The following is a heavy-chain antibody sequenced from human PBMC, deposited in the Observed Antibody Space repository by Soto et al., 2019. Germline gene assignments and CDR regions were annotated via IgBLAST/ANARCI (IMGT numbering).Heavy chain of an antibody. Sequence: GDSLRLSFAPSGFTFSNYAMSWVRQAPGKGLEWVSAISGSGDSTYYADSVKGRFTISRDNSKNTVHLQMNSLRAEDTAVYYCAKDSRIAVAGTSVYWGQGP. CDR1: GFTFSNYA. V-gene: IGHV3-23*01. CDR2: ISGSGDST. D-gene: IGHD6-19*01. J-gene: IGHJ4*02. CDR3: AKDSRIAVAGTSVY.